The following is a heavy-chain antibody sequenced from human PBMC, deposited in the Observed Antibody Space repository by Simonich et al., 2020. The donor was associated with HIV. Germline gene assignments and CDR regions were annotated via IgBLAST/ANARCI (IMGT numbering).Heavy chain of an antibody. Sequence: QVQLQQWGAGLLKPSETLSLTCAVYGWSFIGYYWNWIRPPPGKGLEWIGEINHSGSTNYTPSLKSRVTISVDTSKNQFSLKLSSVTAADTAVYYCARGNAFDIWGQGTMVTVSS. CDR1: GWSFIGYY. CDR2: INHSGST. J-gene: IGHJ3*02. CDR3: ARGNAFDI. V-gene: IGHV4-34*01.